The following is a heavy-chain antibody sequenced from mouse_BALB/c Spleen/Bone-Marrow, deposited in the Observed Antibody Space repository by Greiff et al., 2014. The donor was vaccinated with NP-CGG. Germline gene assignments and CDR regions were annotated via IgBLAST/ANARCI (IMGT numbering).Heavy chain of an antibody. V-gene: IGHV5-4*02. J-gene: IGHJ1*01. CDR1: GFTFSDYY. CDR3: ARVVTTATLYWYFDV. CDR2: ISDGGSYT. Sequence: DVKLVESGGGLVKPGGSLKLSCAASGFTFSDYYMYWVRQTPEKRLEWVATISDGGSYTYYPDSVKGRFTISRDNAKNNLYLQMSSQKSEDTAMYYCARVVTTATLYWYFDVWGAGTTVTVSS. D-gene: IGHD1-2*01.